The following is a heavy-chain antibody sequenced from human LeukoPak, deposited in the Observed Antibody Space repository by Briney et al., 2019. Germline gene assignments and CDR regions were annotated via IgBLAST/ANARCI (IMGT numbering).Heavy chain of an antibody. D-gene: IGHD3-16*01. J-gene: IGHJ3*02. V-gene: IGHV3-73*01. CDR2: IRSKANSYAT. Sequence: GGSLRLSCAASGFTFSGSAMHWVRQASGKGLEWVGRIRSKANSYATAYAASVKGRFTISRDDSKNTAYLQMNSLKTEDTAVYYCARHLGRDAFDIWGQGTMVTVSS. CDR3: ARHLGRDAFDI. CDR1: GFTFSGSA.